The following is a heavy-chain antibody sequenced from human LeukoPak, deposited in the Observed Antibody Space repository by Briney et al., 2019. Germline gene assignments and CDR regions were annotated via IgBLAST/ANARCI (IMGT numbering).Heavy chain of an antibody. CDR1: GGSISSYY. CDR2: IYYSGST. CDR3: ARQYYYYSHMDV. J-gene: IGHJ6*02. Sequence: PSKTLSLTCTVSGGSISSYYWSWVRQPPGKGLEWIGYIYYSGSTKYNPSLESRVTISVDTSKNQFSLKLTSVTAADTAVYYCARQYYYYSHMDVWGQGTTVTVSS. V-gene: IGHV4-59*08.